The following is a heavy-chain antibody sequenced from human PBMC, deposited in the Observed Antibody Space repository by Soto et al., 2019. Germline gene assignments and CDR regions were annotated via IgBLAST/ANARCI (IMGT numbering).Heavy chain of an antibody. Sequence: ASVKVSCKASGYTFTSYGSSWVRQAPGQGLEWMGWISAYNGNTNYAQKLQGRVTMTTDTSTSTAYMELRSLRSDDTAVYYCARDRSSYSSSWYKEDYFDYWGQGTLVTVSS. V-gene: IGHV1-18*01. CDR2: ISAYNGNT. D-gene: IGHD6-13*01. J-gene: IGHJ4*02. CDR1: GYTFTSYG. CDR3: ARDRSSYSSSWYKEDYFDY.